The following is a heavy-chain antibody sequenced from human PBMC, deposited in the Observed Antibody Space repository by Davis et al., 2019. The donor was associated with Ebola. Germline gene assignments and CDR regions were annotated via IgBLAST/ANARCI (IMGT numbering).Heavy chain of an antibody. V-gene: IGHV4-34*01. D-gene: IGHD4-17*01. Sequence: GSLRLSCAAYGGSFSGYYWSWIRQPPGKGLEWIGEINHSGSTNYNPSLKSRVTISVDTSKNQFSLKLSSVTAADTAVYYCARGPHTVGFDPWGQGTLVTVSS. J-gene: IGHJ5*02. CDR1: GGSFSGYY. CDR2: INHSGST. CDR3: ARGPHTVGFDP.